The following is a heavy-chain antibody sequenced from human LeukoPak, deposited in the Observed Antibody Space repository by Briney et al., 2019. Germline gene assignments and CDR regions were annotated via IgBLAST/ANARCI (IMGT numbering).Heavy chain of an antibody. CDR2: IKPNSGNT. D-gene: IGHD1-26*01. Sequence: ASVKVSCKASGYSSTDYYIYWVRQAPGQGLEWMGWIKPNSGNTNYVQKFEGRVTMTRDTSISTAYMELSSLRSDDTAVYYCATKKYNGSFYAFWGQGTLVTVSS. CDR3: ATKKYNGSFYAF. CDR1: GYSSTDYY. J-gene: IGHJ4*02. V-gene: IGHV1-2*02.